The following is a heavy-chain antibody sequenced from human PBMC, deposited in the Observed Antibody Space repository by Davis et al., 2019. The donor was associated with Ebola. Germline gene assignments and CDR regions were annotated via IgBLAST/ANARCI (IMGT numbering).Heavy chain of an antibody. Sequence: ASAKVSSKTSAYTFTTYTLTWMRQAPGQGLVWMGWINSYNGDTSYSQKFQGRVTMTADTSTNTAYMGLRGLTSGDTAFYFCAREQLGPDYWGQGTLVTVSS. D-gene: IGHD1-1*01. CDR1: AYTFTTYT. J-gene: IGHJ4*02. CDR2: INSYNGDT. V-gene: IGHV1-18*04. CDR3: AREQLGPDY.